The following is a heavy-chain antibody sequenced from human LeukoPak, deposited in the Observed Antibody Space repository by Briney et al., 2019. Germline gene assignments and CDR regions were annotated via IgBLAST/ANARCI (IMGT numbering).Heavy chain of an antibody. Sequence: SETLSLTCAVYGGSFSGYYWSWIRQPPGQGLEWIGEINHSGSTNYNPSLKSRVTISVDTSKNQFSLKLSSVTAADTAVYYCARGHDSSGYRIDYWGQGTLVTVSS. D-gene: IGHD3-22*01. CDR3: ARGHDSSGYRIDY. V-gene: IGHV4-34*01. J-gene: IGHJ4*02. CDR2: INHSGST. CDR1: GGSFSGYY.